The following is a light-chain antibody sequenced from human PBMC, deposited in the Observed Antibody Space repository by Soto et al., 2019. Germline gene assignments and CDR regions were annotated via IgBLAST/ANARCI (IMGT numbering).Light chain of an antibody. CDR1: QSVSNNY. CDR2: GAS. CDR3: QQFSSYPLT. Sequence: EIVLTQSPGTLSLSPGETAALSCRASQSVSNNYLAWYQQKPGQAPRLLIYGASNRATGIPDRFSGSGSRTDFTLTISRLEPEDFAVYYCQQFSSYPLTFGGGTKVDIK. J-gene: IGKJ4*01. V-gene: IGKV3-20*01.